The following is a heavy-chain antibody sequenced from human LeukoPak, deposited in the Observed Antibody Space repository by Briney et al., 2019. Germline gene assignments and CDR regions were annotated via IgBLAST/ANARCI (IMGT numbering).Heavy chain of an antibody. J-gene: IGHJ4*02. V-gene: IGHV3-23*01. CDR3: AKSTDCGRCYFDN. D-gene: IGHD2-21*02. CDR1: GFTFSNYA. Sequence: GGSLRLLCAASGFTFSNYAMRWVRQAPGKGLVWLSGISCSGGSTYYADSVKRRFTISRDNSKNSLYLQMNSLRAEDTAVYYCAKSTDCGRCYFDNWGEGTLVTVSS. CDR2: ISCSGGST.